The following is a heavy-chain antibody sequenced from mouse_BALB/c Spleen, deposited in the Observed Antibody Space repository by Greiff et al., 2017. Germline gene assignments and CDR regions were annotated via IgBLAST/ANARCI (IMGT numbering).Heavy chain of an antibody. CDR3: ARQKLGYWYFDV. J-gene: IGHJ1*01. Sequence: EVMLVESGGGLVKPGGSLKLSCAASGFAFSSYDMSWVRQTPEKRLEWVAYISSGGGSTYYPDTVKGRFTISRDNAKNTLYLQMSSLKSEDTAMYYCARQKLGYWYFDVWGAGTTVTVAS. CDR1: GFAFSSYD. V-gene: IGHV5-12-1*01. CDR2: ISSGGGST.